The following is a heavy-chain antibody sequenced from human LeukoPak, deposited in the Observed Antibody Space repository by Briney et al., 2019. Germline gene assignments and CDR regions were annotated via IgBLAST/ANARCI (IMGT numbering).Heavy chain of an antibody. D-gene: IGHD1-26*01. CDR2: VNWDGGST. Sequence: GALRLSCAASGFTFDDYGMSWVRQAPGKGRGWVSGVNWDGGSTGYADSVKGRLTISRDNAKNSLYMKMNSLRADDKALYYRARDMMGALPHPYYFYGMAVWGQGTTVTVSS. CDR3: ARDMMGALPHPYYFYGMAV. V-gene: IGHV3-20*04. CDR1: GFTFDDYG. J-gene: IGHJ6*02.